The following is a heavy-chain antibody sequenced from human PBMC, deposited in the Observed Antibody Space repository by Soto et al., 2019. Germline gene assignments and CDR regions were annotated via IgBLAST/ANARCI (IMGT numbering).Heavy chain of an antibody. CDR2: ISYDGSNK. J-gene: IGHJ4*02. D-gene: IGHD5-18*01. Sequence: GGSLRLSCTASGFTFGSYAMHWVRQAPGKGLEWVAVISYDGSNKYYADSVKGRFTISRDNSKNTLYLQMNSLRAEDTAVYYCARDERYSYGSRGSYLLGRTVDYWGQGTLVTVS. V-gene: IGHV3-30-3*01. CDR1: GFTFGSYA. CDR3: ARDERYSYGSRGSYLLGRTVDY.